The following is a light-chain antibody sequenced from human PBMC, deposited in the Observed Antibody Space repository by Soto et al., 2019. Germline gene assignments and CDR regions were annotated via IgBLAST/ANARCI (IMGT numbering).Light chain of an antibody. CDR3: QQTYSTLIT. CDR1: QSIRTF. V-gene: IGKV1-39*01. J-gene: IGKJ5*01. CDR2: AAS. Sequence: DIQLTQSPSSLSASVGDRVTITCRASQSIRTFLKWYQQKPGKAPKLLIFAASTLQSEVPSRCSSSVSGTDYTVTISSLQPEEFVTYFCQQTYSTLITFGQGTRLEI.